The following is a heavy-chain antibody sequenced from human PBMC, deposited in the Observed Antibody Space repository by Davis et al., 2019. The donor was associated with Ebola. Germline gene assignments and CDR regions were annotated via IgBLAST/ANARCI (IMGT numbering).Heavy chain of an antibody. Sequence: GGSLRLSCAASGFTFSSYAMTWVRQAPGKGLEWVSAISGSGVSTYYADSVKGRFTISRDNSKNKLYLQMNSLRVEDTAVYYCAKDFDSTSSAPFDYWGQGTLVTVSS. D-gene: IGHD6-6*01. J-gene: IGHJ4*02. CDR1: GFTFSSYA. CDR2: ISGSGVST. V-gene: IGHV3-23*01. CDR3: AKDFDSTSSAPFDY.